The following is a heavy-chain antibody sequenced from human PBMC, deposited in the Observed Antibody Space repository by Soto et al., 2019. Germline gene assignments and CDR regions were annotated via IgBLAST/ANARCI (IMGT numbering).Heavy chain of an antibody. J-gene: IGHJ6*02. D-gene: IGHD3-10*01. CDR3: ARNPIYYGSGSYWSSYYYYGMDV. V-gene: IGHV1-18*04. CDR1: GYTFTSYG. CDR2: ISAYNGNT. Sequence: GASVKFSCKASGYTFTSYGISWVRQAPGQGLEWMGWISAYNGNTNYAQKLQGRVTMTTDTSTSTAYMELRSLRSDDTAVYYCARNPIYYGSGSYWSSYYYYGMDVWGQGTTVTVSS.